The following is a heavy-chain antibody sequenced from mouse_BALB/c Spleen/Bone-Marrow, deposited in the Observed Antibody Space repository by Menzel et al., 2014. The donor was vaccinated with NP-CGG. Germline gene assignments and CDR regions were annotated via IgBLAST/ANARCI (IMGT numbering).Heavy chain of an antibody. Sequence: VQLKQSGAELVKPGASVKLSCTASGFNIKDTYMRWVKQRPEQGLEWIGRIDPANGNTKYDPKFQGKATITADTSSNTAYLQLSSLTSEDTAVYYCARNTQFAYWGQGTLVTVSA. CDR1: GFNIKDTY. CDR3: ARNTQFAY. D-gene: IGHD5-1-1*01. J-gene: IGHJ3*01. CDR2: IDPANGNT. V-gene: IGHV14-3*02.